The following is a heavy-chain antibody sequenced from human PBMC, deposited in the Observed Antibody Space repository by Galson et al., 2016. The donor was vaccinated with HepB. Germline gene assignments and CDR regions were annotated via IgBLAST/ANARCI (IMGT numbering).Heavy chain of an antibody. D-gene: IGHD2-21*01. CDR2: IFPIFGTA. CDR1: GGTFSSYA. V-gene: IGHV1-69*13. Sequence: SVKVSCKASGGTFSSYAISWVRQAPGQGLEWMGGIFPIFGTANYAQKFQGRVTITVYESTSTAYMELRSLRSEDMAGYYCARADGAYCGDDCYYYPGMDVWGQWTTVTVS. CDR3: ARADGAYCGDDCYYYPGMDV. J-gene: IGHJ6*02.